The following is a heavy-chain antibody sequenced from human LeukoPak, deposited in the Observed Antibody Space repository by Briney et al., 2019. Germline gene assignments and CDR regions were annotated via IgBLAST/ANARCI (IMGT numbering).Heavy chain of an antibody. J-gene: IGHJ4*02. D-gene: IGHD2-15*01. Sequence: GGSLRLSCTGSGFRFGDYVMSWFRQAPGKGLEWVGFIRSKSYSGTTEYAASVKGRFSISRDDSKSIAYLQMNSLETEDTAVYFCAREDGYCSGGNCYSYFDSWGQGTLVTVSS. CDR2: IRSKSYSGTT. CDR1: GFRFGDYV. V-gene: IGHV3-49*03. CDR3: AREDGYCSGGNCYSYFDS.